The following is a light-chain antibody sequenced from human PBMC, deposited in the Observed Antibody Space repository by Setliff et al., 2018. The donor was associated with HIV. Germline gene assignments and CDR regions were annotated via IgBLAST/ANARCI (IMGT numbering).Light chain of an antibody. CDR2: NTN. CDR1: SGSVSTTSY. V-gene: IGLV8-61*01. CDR3: MLYMGSGVSV. Sequence: QTVVTQEPPFSVSPGGTVTLTCGLTSGSVSTTSYPAWFQQAPGQPPRTLIYNTNSRSPGVPYRFSGSIFGNKATLTVSGAQADDECHYYCMLYMGSGVSVFGGGTKVTVL. J-gene: IGLJ2*01.